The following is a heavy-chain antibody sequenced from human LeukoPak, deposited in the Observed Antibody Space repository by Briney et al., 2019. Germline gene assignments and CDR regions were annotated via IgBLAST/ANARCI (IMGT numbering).Heavy chain of an antibody. D-gene: IGHD4-11*01. CDR1: GSTFGDYA. CDR3: TRGSPLWYSNPVYSDY. V-gene: IGHV3-49*03. CDR2: IRSKAYGGTT. J-gene: IGHJ4*02. Sequence: PGGSLRLSCTASGSTFGDYAMSWFRQAPGKGLEWVGFIRSKAYGGTTEYAASVKGRFTISRDDSKSIAYLQMNSLKTEDTAVYYCTRGSPLWYSNPVYSDYWGQGTLVTVSS.